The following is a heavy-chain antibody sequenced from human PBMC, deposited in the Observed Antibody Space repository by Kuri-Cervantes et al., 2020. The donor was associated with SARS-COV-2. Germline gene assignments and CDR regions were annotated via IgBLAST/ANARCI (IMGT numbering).Heavy chain of an antibody. CDR3: ASPGGIVPGPGAFDI. CDR1: GFTFSDYY. D-gene: IGHD1-14*01. Sequence: GESLKISCAASGFTFSDYYMSWIRQAPGKGLEWVSYISSSGSTIYYADSVKGRFTISRDNAKNSLYLQMNSLRAEDTAVYYCASPGGIVPGPGAFDIWGQGTMVTVSS. J-gene: IGHJ3*02. V-gene: IGHV3-11*04. CDR2: ISSSGSTI.